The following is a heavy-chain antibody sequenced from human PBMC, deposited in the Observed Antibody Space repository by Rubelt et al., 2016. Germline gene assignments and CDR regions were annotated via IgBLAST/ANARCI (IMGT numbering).Heavy chain of an antibody. J-gene: IGHJ3*02. Sequence: QVQLVESGGGVVQPGRSLRLSCAASGFTFSSYGMHWVRQAPGKGLEWVAVISYDGSNKYYADSVKGRFTISRDNSKNPLYLQMNSLRAEDTAVYYCAKDLWFGEENGAFDTWGQGTMVTVSS. V-gene: IGHV3-30*18. CDR3: AKDLWFGEENGAFDT. CDR1: GFTFSSYG. CDR2: ISYDGSNK. D-gene: IGHD3-10*01.